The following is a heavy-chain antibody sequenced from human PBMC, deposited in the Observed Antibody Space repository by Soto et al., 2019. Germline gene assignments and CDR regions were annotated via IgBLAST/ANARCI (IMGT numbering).Heavy chain of an antibody. V-gene: IGHV4-39*01. CDR3: ARHEIDYYFDY. J-gene: IGHJ4*02. CDR1: GGSISSSSYY. Sequence: PSETLSLTCTVSGGSISSSSYYWGWIRQPPGKGLEWIGSIYYSGSTYYNPSLKSRVTISVDTSKNQFSLKLSSVTAADTAVYYCARHEIDYYFDYWGQGNLVTVSS. D-gene: IGHD3-9*01. CDR2: IYYSGST.